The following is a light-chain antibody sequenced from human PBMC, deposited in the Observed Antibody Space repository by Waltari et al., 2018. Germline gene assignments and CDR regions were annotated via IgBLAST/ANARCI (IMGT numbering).Light chain of an antibody. CDR2: GAS. J-gene: IGKJ5*01. Sequence: EIVLTQSPGTLSLSPGERVTLSCKASQSVSSSYLAWFQQKPGQTPRLLIYGASTRATGIPDRFSGRGSGTDFTLTINRLQPEDFAVYSCHQYGDSPFTFGQGTRLEIK. CDR3: HQYGDSPFT. CDR1: QSVSSSY. V-gene: IGKV3-20*01.